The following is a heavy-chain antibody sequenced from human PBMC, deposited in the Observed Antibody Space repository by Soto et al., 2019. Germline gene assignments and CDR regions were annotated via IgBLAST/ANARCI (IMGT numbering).Heavy chain of an antibody. J-gene: IGHJ4*02. CDR2: ISGSGGST. CDR3: AKSYGDTWKHYYLDY. Sequence: EVQLLESGGGLVQPGGSLRLSCAASRFTFSGYSMSWVRQAPGKGLEWVSGISGSGGSTYYADSVKGRFTISRDNSESTLFLQMNSLRAEDTALYYCAKSYGDTWKHYYLDYWGQGTLVTVSS. CDR1: RFTFSGYS. D-gene: IGHD3-3*02. V-gene: IGHV3-23*01.